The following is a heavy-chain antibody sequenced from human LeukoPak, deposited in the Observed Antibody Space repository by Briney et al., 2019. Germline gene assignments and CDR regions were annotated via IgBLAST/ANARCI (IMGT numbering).Heavy chain of an antibody. CDR2: ISWNSGSI. Sequence: SLRLSCAASGFTFDDYAMHWVRQAPGKGLEWVPGISWNSGSIGYADSVNGRFTISRDNAKNSLYLQMNSLRAEDTALYYCAKDTGPDIVVVPAAKKYGYYYGMDVWGQGTTVTVSS. CDR1: GFTFDDYA. D-gene: IGHD2-2*01. J-gene: IGHJ6*02. V-gene: IGHV3-9*01. CDR3: AKDTGPDIVVVPAAKKYGYYYGMDV.